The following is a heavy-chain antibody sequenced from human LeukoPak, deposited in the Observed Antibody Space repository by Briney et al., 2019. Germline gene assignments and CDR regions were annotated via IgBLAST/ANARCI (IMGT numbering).Heavy chain of an antibody. V-gene: IGHV4-30-4*01. D-gene: IGHD2-15*01. Sequence: SETLSLTCTVSGASIRSADFHWSWLRQPPGKGLEWIGYIYYSGTTYYSPSLKSRVTISVDTSKNQFSLKMKSVTATDTAVHYCASLMAAGGSFDYWGQGSRVTVSS. J-gene: IGHJ4*02. CDR2: IYYSGTT. CDR3: ASLMAAGGSFDY. CDR1: GASIRSADFH.